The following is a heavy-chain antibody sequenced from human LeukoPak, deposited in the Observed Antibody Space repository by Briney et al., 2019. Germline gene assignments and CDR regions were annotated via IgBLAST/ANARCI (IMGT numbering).Heavy chain of an antibody. J-gene: IGHJ4*02. CDR2: ISGSGGST. D-gene: IGHD4-17*01. Sequence: PGGSLRLSCAASGFTFSSYAMSWVRQAPGKGLEWVSAISGSGGSTYYADSVKGRFTISRDNSKNTLYLQMNSLRAEDTAVYYCAKDRVDGDYFTENDYWGQGTLVTVYS. V-gene: IGHV3-23*01. CDR3: AKDRVDGDYFTENDY. CDR1: GFTFSSYA.